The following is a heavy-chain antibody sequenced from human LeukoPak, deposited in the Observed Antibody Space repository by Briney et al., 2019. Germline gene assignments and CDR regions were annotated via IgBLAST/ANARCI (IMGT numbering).Heavy chain of an antibody. CDR1: GFTFSGLP. J-gene: IGHJ4*02. V-gene: IGHV3-23*01. Sequence: GGPLSFPGQASGFTFSGLPLGGFPRVPGEGLEWVSTISGSADNTNYAEAVKGRFTISRDNSKNTMHLQMNSLRAEDTAVYYCAKQGFGCWGQGTLVTVSS. CDR3: AKQGFGC. CDR2: ISGSADNT.